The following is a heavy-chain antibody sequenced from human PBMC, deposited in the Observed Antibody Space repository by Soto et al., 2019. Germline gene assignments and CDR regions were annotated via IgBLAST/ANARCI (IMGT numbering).Heavy chain of an antibody. Sequence: PSETLSLTCAVYGGSLSGYYWSWIRQPPGKGLEWIGEINHSGSTNYNPSLKSRVTISVDTSKNQFSLKLSSVTAADTAVYYCARGLRLPDYWGQGTLVTVSS. J-gene: IGHJ4*02. CDR1: GGSLSGYY. D-gene: IGHD3-16*01. V-gene: IGHV4-34*01. CDR3: ARGLRLPDY. CDR2: INHSGST.